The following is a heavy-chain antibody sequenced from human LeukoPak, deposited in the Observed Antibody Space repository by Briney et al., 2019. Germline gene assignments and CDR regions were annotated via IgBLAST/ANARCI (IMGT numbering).Heavy chain of an antibody. CDR1: GYTFSGYS. CDR3: ARDWAHGSFDY. J-gene: IGHJ4*02. V-gene: IGHV1-46*01. D-gene: IGHD3-10*01. Sequence: GASVKVSCKASGYTFSGYSMHWVRQAPGQGPEWMGMVNPSSGSATYAQKFQGSVTMTRDTSTTTLYMELSSLRSEDTAVYYCARDWAHGSFDYWGQGTLVTVSS. CDR2: VNPSSGSA.